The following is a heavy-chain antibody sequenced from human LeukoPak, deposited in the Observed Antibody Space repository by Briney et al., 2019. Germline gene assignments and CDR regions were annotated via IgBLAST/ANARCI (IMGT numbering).Heavy chain of an antibody. V-gene: IGHV3-21*01. CDR3: ARDGGYSSSWSKTGLDY. J-gene: IGHJ4*02. CDR1: GFTFSSYS. CDR2: ISSSSSYI. D-gene: IGHD6-13*01. Sequence: KTGGSVRLSCAASGFTFSSYSMNWVRQAPGKGLEWVSSISSSSSYIYYADSVKGRFTISRDNAKNSLYLQMNSLRAVDTAVYYCARDGGYSSSWSKTGLDYWGQGTLVTVSS.